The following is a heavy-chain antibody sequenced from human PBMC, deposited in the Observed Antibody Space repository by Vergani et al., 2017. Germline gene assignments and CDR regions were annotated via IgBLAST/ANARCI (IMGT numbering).Heavy chain of an antibody. CDR2: INPNSGGT. D-gene: IGHD6-19*01. J-gene: IGHJ4*02. CDR3: ARGQWLPTLSFDY. Sequence: QVQLVQSGAEVKKPGASLKVSCKASGYTFTGYYMHWVRQAPGQGLEWMGWINPNSGGTNYAQNFQGRVTMTRDTSISTAYMELSRLRSDDTAVYYCARGQWLPTLSFDYWGQGTLVTVSS. CDR1: GYTFTGYY. V-gene: IGHV1-2*02.